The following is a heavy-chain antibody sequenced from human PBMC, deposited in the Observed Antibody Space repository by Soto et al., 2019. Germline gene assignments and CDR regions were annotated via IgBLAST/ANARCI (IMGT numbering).Heavy chain of an antibody. CDR3: ARDRSKYYDSSGPLKY. D-gene: IGHD3-22*01. CDR1: GFTFSSYW. J-gene: IGHJ4*02. CDR2: IRKDGSEK. V-gene: IGHV3-7*01. Sequence: EVQLVESGGGLVQPGGSLRLSCAASGFTFSSYWMSWFRQAPGRGLEGGANIRKDGSEKYYGESVKGRFTISRDNAKNSLYLQMNSLRAEDTAVYYCARDRSKYYDSSGPLKYWGQGTLVTVSS.